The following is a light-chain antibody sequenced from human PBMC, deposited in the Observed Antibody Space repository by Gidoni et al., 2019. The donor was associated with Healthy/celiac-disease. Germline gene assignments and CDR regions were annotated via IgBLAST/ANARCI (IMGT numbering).Light chain of an antibody. V-gene: IGKV3-20*01. CDR2: GAS. CDR3: QQYGSSPLT. CDR1: QSVSSSY. Sequence: EIVLTQSPGTLSLSPGERATLSCRASQSVSSSYLAWYQQKPGQAPRLLIYGASSRATGIPDRVSGKGAGEKFNLNNRRMEPEDFAVYYCQQYGSSPLTFGGGTKVEIK. J-gene: IGKJ4*01.